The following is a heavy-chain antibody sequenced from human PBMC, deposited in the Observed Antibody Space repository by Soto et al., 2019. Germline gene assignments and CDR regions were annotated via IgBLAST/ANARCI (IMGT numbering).Heavy chain of an antibody. CDR2: ISGSGGST. CDR3: AKAVGSTPYFDN. V-gene: IGHV3-23*01. Sequence: EVQLLESGGDLVQPGGSLRLSCAASGFTFSSYAMNWVRQAPGKGLEWVSTISGSGGSTYYADSVKGRFTISRDNSKFTLYLQMNSPRAEDTAIYYCAKAVGSTPYFDNWGQGTLVTVSS. D-gene: IGHD1-26*01. CDR1: GFTFSSYA. J-gene: IGHJ4*02.